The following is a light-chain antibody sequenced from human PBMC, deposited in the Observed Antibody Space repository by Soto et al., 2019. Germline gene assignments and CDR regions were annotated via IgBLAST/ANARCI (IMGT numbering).Light chain of an antibody. CDR3: QQRHMWPIT. CDR1: QSFRGL. J-gene: IGKJ5*01. V-gene: IGKV3-11*01. Sequence: EVVLTQSPVTLSLSPGERATLSCRASQSFRGLLAWYQQKPGQAPRLLIYDAYNRATGIPPRFSGSGSGTDFTLTISSLEPDGSAVYYCQQRHMWPITFGQGKRLEIK. CDR2: DAY.